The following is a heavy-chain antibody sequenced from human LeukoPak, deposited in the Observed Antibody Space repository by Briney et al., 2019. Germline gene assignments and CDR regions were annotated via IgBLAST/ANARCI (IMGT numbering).Heavy chain of an antibody. CDR1: GGSISSYY. J-gene: IGHJ5*02. D-gene: IGHD3-10*01. CDR2: IYYSGST. CDR3: ARSPNYYGSGSNWFDP. Sequence: SETLSLTCTVSGGSISSYYWSWIRQPPGKGLEWLGYIYYSGSTNYNPSLKSRVTISVDTSKNQFSLKLSSVTAADTAVYYCARSPNYYGSGSNWFDPWGQGTLVTVSS. V-gene: IGHV4-59*08.